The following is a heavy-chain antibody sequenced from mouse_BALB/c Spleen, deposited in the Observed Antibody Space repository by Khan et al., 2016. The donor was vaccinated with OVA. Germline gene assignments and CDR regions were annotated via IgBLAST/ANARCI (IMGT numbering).Heavy chain of an antibody. D-gene: IGHD2-1*01. CDR3: TIIYYGNDWFAY. CDR1: GLSLTNYG. J-gene: IGHJ3*01. CDR2: IWGDGST. V-gene: IGHV2-3*01. Sequence: QVQLKQSGPGLVAPSQSLSIRCTVSGLSLTNYGVSWVRQPPGKGLEWLGVIWGDGSTNYHSVLISRLTINTDNSKSQVFVKLTSLQPDDTATYFCTIIYYGNDWFAYWGQGTLVTVSA.